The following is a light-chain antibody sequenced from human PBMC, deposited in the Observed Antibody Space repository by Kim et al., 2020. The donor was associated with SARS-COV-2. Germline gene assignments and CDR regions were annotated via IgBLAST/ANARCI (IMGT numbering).Light chain of an antibody. J-gene: IGLJ3*02. Sequence: SVAPGKTARITGGGNNIGSKSVHWYQQKPGQAPEVIIYSDSDRPSGIPERFSGSNSGNTATLTISRVEAGDEADYYCQVWDSSSDQFGGGTQLTVL. CDR2: SDS. CDR3: QVWDSSSDQ. CDR1: NIGSKS. V-gene: IGLV3-21*04.